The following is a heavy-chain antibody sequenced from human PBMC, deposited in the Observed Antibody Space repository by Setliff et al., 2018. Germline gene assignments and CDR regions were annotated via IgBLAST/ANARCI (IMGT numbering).Heavy chain of an antibody. D-gene: IGHD6-25*01. V-gene: IGHV5-51*01. CDR1: GYRFTTYW. CDR3: ARLGAPASHDAFDI. CDR2: VFSGDSDT. Sequence: ISCKGSGYRFTTYWIGWVRQMPGKGLEWMGIVFSGDSDTRYSPSFQGQVTMSADKSINTAYLQWSSLKASDTAMYYCARLGAPASHDAFDIWGQGTMVTVS. J-gene: IGHJ3*02.